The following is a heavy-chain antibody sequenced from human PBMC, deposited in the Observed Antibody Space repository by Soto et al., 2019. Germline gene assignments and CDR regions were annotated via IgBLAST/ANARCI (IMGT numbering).Heavy chain of an antibody. CDR3: ARGSPTTVTTWFDP. CDR2: IIPVFGKA. V-gene: IGHV1-69*01. Sequence: QLQLVQSGAEVKKPGSSVKVSCKASGGTFSNFAINWVRQAPGQGLDWMGGIIPVFGKAKYAQKFQGRVQFTADESTSTAYMEVNSLTSEDTAVYYCARGSPTTVTTWFDPWGQGTLVTVSS. CDR1: GGTFSNFA. D-gene: IGHD4-17*01. J-gene: IGHJ5*02.